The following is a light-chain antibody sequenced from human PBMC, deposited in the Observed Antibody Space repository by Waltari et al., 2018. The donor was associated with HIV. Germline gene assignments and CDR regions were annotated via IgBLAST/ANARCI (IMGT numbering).Light chain of an antibody. V-gene: IGLV1-44*01. CDR3: AAWDDTLNGPV. CDR2: RKN. CDR1: SSNIGSDT. Sequence: SVLTQPPSASGTPGQSVTISCSGSSSNIGSDTVNWYQHLPGTAPKLLIYRKNARPSGVPDRFSGSKSGTSASLAISGLQSEDEADYYCAAWDDTLNGPVFGGGTKLTVL. J-gene: IGLJ3*02.